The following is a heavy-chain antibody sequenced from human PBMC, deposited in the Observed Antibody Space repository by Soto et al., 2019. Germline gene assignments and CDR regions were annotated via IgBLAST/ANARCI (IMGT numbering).Heavy chain of an antibody. Sequence: PXGSLRLTCAASGFTFSSYRMNWVRQAPGKGLEWVSSISSSSSYIYYADSVKGRFTISRDNAKNSLYLQMNSLRAEDTAVYYCAREGTTPLYYYYYYGMDVWGQGTTVTVSS. J-gene: IGHJ6*02. CDR1: GFTFSSYR. CDR3: AREGTTPLYYYYYYGMDV. CDR2: ISSSSSYI. D-gene: IGHD4-17*01. V-gene: IGHV3-21*01.